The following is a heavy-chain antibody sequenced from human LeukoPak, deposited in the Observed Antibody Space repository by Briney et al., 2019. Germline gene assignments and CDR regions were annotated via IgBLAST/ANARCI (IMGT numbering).Heavy chain of an antibody. J-gene: IGHJ6*02. CDR2: IYYSGST. CDR3: ARGYCSGGSCGMDV. Sequence: SETLPLTCTVSGGSISSYYWSWIRQPPGKGLEWIGYIYYSGSTNYNPSLKSRVTISVDTSKNQFSLKLSSVTAADTAVYYCARGYCSGGSCGMDVWGQGTTVTVSS. D-gene: IGHD2-15*01. V-gene: IGHV4-59*01. CDR1: GGSISSYY.